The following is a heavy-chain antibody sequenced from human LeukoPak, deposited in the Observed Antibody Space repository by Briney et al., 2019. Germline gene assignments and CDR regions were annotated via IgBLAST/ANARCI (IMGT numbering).Heavy chain of an antibody. CDR1: GGSISSSSYY. D-gene: IGHD4-17*01. CDR2: IYYSGST. V-gene: IGHV4-39*07. Sequence: SETLSLTCTVSGGSISSSSYYWGWIRQPPGKGLAWIGSIYYSGSTYYNPSLKSRVTISEDPSKNQFSLKLSSVTAADTAVYYCAREGGTTVTSTAFDIWGQGTMVTVSS. J-gene: IGHJ3*02. CDR3: AREGGTTVTSTAFDI.